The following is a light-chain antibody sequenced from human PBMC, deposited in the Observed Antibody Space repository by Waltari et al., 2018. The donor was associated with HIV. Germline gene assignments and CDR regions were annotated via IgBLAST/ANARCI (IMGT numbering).Light chain of an antibody. CDR2: GDN. CDR3: QSYDSSLSGSV. Sequence: QSVLTQPPSVSGAPGQRVTISCPGSSSNIGERFTVQWYQQLPGTAPKLLIYGDNNRPSGVPDRFSGSKSGTSASLAITGLQAEDEADYYCQSYDSSLSGSVFGGGTKLTVL. CDR1: SSNIGERFT. V-gene: IGLV1-40*01. J-gene: IGLJ3*02.